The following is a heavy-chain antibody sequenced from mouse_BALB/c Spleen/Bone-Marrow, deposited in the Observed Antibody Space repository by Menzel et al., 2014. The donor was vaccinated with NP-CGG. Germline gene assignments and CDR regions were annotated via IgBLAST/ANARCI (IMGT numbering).Heavy chain of an antibody. J-gene: IGHJ4*01. CDR3: ARWEYYAMDY. CDR2: IDPANGNT. Sequence: VQLQHSGAELVKPGASVKLSCTASGFNIKDTYMHWVTQRPEQGPEWIGRIDPANGNTKYDPKFQGKATITADTSSNTAYLQLSSLTSEDTAVYYCARWEYYAMDYWGQGTSVTVSS. V-gene: IGHV14-3*02. D-gene: IGHD4-1*01. CDR1: GFNIKDTY.